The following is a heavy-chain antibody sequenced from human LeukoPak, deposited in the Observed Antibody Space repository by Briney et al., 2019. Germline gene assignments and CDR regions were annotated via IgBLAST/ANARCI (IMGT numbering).Heavy chain of an antibody. CDR1: GFTVSSNY. CDR2: IYSGGST. D-gene: IGHD4-17*01. J-gene: IGHJ4*02. V-gene: IGHV3-53*01. CDR3: ARAYGDYLGDYFDY. Sequence: GGSLRLSCAASGFTVSSNYMSWVRQALGKGLEWVSVIYSGGSTYYADSVKGRFTISRDNSKNTLYLQMNSLRAEDTAVYYCARAYGDYLGDYFDYWGQGTLVTVSS.